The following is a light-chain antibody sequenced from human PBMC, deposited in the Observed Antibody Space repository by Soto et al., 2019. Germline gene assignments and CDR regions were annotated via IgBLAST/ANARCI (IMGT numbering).Light chain of an antibody. CDR1: SSDVGGYNY. Sequence: QSALTQPRSVSGSPGQSVTISCTGTSSDVGGYNYVSWYQQHPGKAPKLMIYDVNKRPSGVPDRFSGSKSGNTASLTISGLHADVEADYYFRSFPGGYIHVFGTGTKLTVL. V-gene: IGLV2-11*01. J-gene: IGLJ1*01. CDR3: RSFPGGYIHV. CDR2: DVN.